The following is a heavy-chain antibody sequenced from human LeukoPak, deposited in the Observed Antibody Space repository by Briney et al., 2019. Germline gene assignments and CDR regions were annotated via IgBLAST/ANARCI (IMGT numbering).Heavy chain of an antibody. J-gene: IGHJ4*02. Sequence: GGSLRLSCAASGFIFRNHWMSWVRQVPGGGLEWVAHIKQGGNEKHYVDSVEGRFTLSRDDSKNSLYLQMNSLRVDDSAVYYCARGPNYGDRVDYFDYWGQGPLVTVSS. CDR2: IKQGGNEK. V-gene: IGHV3-7*01. CDR1: GFIFRNHW. CDR3: ARGPNYGDRVDYFDY. D-gene: IGHD4-17*01.